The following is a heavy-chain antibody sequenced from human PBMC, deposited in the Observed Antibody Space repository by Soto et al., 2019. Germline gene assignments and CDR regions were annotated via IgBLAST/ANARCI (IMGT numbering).Heavy chain of an antibody. CDR3: TRDLAAAGTSYYGMDV. CDR1: GFTFGDYA. CDR2: IRSKAYGGTT. J-gene: IGHJ6*02. V-gene: IGHV3-49*05. D-gene: IGHD6-13*01. Sequence: EVQLVESGGGLVKPGRSLRLSCTASGFTFGDYAMSWFRQAPGKGLEWVGFIRSKAYGGTTEYAAFVKGRFTISRDDSKSIAYLQMNSLKTEDTAVYYCTRDLAAAGTSYYGMDVWGQGTTVTVSS.